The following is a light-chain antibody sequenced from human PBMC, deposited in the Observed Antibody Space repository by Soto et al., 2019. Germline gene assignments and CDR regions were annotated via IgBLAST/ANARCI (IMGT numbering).Light chain of an antibody. J-gene: IGLJ3*02. Sequence: QSVLTQPPSASGTPGQRVPISCSGSTSNIGSHSVYWFQHLPGSAPKLLMYRDNERPSGVPDRFSGSRSGTSASLAISGLRSEDEADYYCAAWDDGLSGWVFGGGTKLTVL. CDR1: TSNIGSHS. CDR2: RDN. CDR3: AAWDDGLSGWV. V-gene: IGLV1-47*01.